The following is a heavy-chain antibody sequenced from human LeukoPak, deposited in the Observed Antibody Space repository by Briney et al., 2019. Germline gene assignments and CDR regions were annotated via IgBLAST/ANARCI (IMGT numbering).Heavy chain of an antibody. CDR2: ISAYNGNT. Sequence: ASVKVSCKASGYTFTSYGISWVRQAPGQGLEWMGWISAYNGNTNYAQKLQGRVTMTTDTSTSTAYMELRSLRSDDTAVYYCARGEWFGELRHYFDYWGQGTLVTVSS. CDR1: GYTFTSYG. D-gene: IGHD3-10*01. V-gene: IGHV1-18*01. CDR3: ARGEWFGELRHYFDY. J-gene: IGHJ4*02.